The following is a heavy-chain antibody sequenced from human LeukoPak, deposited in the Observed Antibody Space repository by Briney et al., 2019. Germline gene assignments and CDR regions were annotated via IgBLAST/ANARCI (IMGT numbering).Heavy chain of an antibody. V-gene: IGHV4-39*01. CDR2: ISYVGSP. J-gene: IGHJ4*02. Sequence: PSETLPLTCSVSGGSFTSSNSFWAWIRQPPGKGLEWIGSISYVGSPDYNPSLGSRVTISADTSKNQFSLKLPFVTAADTAVCYCARQAGYYTGFCTFWGQGTPVTVSS. D-gene: IGHD3-22*01. CDR3: ARQAGYYTGFCTF. CDR1: GGSFTSSNSF.